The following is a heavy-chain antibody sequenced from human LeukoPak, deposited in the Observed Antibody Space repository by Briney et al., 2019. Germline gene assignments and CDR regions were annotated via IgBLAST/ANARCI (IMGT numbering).Heavy chain of an antibody. V-gene: IGHV3-30*03. Sequence: GGSLRLSCAASGFTFSSYGMHWVRQAPGKGLEWVAVISYDGSNKYYADSVKGRFTISRDNSKNTLYLQMNSLRAEDTAVYYCATPNGELEQSRGAFDIWGQGTMVTVSS. CDR2: ISYDGSNK. CDR3: ATPNGELEQSRGAFDI. D-gene: IGHD1/OR15-1a*01. CDR1: GFTFSSYG. J-gene: IGHJ3*02.